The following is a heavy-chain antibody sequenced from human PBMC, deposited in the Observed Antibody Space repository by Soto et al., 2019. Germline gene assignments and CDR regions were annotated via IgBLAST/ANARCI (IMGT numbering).Heavy chain of an antibody. CDR1: AGSFTSNNW. CDR3: ASRDPGTSVDY. J-gene: IGHJ4*02. V-gene: IGHV4-4*02. Sequence: SETLSLTCSVAAGSFTSNNWWTWVRQPPGQGLEWIGEIYRTGSTNYNPSLKSRVTISLDKSENQFSLKVTSLTAADTAVYYCASRDPGTSVDYWGQGTLVTVPQ. D-gene: IGHD1-7*01. CDR2: IYRTGST.